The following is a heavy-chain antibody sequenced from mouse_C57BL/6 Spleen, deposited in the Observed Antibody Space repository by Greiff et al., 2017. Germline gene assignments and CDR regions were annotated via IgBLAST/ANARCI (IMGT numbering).Heavy chain of an antibody. V-gene: IGHV1-69*01. CDR1: GYTFTSYW. CDR2: IDASDSYT. Sequence: QVQLQQPGAELVMPGASVKLSCKASGYTFTSYWMHWVKQRPGQGLEWIGEIDASDSYTNYNQKFKGKSTLTVDKSSSTAYMQLSSLTSEDSAVYYCARKDYVSFAYWGQGTLVTVSA. D-gene: IGHD2-4*01. CDR3: ARKDYVSFAY. J-gene: IGHJ3*01.